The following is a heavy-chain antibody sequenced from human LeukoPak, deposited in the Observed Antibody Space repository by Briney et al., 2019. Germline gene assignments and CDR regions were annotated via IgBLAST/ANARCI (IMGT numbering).Heavy chain of an antibody. CDR3: ASYAGGYYYYYGMDV. CDR1: GGSISSSSYY. CDR2: IYYSGST. J-gene: IGHJ6*02. V-gene: IGHV4-39*01. Sequence: PSETLSLTCTVSGGSISSSSYYWGWIREPPGKGLGWIGSIYYSGSTYYNPSLKSRVTISVDTSKNQFSLQLSSVTAADTAVYYCASYAGGYYYYYGMDVWGQGTTVTVSS. D-gene: IGHD3-16*01.